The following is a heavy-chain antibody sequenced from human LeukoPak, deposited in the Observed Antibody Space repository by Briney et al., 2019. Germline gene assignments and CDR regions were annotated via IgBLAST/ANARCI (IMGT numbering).Heavy chain of an antibody. CDR3: AREGEDIVVVPAAMSGWFDP. J-gene: IGHJ5*02. V-gene: IGHV4-30-4*08. CDR1: GGSISSGDYY. D-gene: IGHD2-2*01. Sequence: PSETLSLTCTVSGGSISSGDYYWSWIRQPPGKGLEWLGYIYYSGSTYYNPSLKSRVTISVDTPKNQFSLKLSSVTAADTAVYYCAREGEDIVVVPAAMSGWFDPWGQGTLVTVSS. CDR2: IYYSGST.